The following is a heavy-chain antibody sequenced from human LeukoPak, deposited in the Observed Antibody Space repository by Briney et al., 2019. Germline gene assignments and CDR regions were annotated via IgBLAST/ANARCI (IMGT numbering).Heavy chain of an antibody. J-gene: IGHJ2*01. CDR2: ISASGGTT. D-gene: IGHD3-10*01. Sequence: GGSLRLSCAASGFTFSNYAMNWVRQAPGKGPEWVSVISASGGTTHYADSVKGRFTISRDNSKSTLYLQMNGLRAEDTALYYCAKEYYLSGTYTHYWHFDLWGHGTLVTVSS. V-gene: IGHV3-23*01. CDR3: AKEYYLSGTYTHYWHFDL. CDR1: GFTFSNYA.